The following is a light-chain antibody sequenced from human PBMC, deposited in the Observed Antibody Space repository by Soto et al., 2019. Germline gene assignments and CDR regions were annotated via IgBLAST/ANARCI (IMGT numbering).Light chain of an antibody. J-gene: IGLJ1*01. CDR3: CSYAGNSAEV. Sequence: QSALTQPASVSGSPGQSITISCTGTSSDVGSYNLVSWYQQHPGKAPKLMIYEGNKRPSGVSNRFSGSKSGNTASLTISGLQAEDEADYYCCSYAGNSAEVFGTGTKLTVL. CDR2: EGN. V-gene: IGLV2-23*01. CDR1: SSDVGSYNL.